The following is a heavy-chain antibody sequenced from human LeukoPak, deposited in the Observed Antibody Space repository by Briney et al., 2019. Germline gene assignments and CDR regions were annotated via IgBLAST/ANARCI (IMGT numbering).Heavy chain of an antibody. Sequence: PGRSLRLSCAASGFTFSSYAMHWVRQAPGKGLEWVAVISYDGSNKYYADSVKGRFTISRDNSKNTLYLQMNSLRAEDTAVYYCARDKYYDSSGEAFDIWGRGTMVTVSS. CDR1: GFTFSSYA. J-gene: IGHJ3*02. D-gene: IGHD3-22*01. CDR3: ARDKYYDSSGEAFDI. CDR2: ISYDGSNK. V-gene: IGHV3-30-3*01.